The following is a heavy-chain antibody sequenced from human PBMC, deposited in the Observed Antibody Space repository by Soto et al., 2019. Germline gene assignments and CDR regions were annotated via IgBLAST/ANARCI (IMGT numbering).Heavy chain of an antibody. D-gene: IGHD3-3*01. CDR3: ALLEWLPNHDY. V-gene: IGHV1-46*01. CDR1: GYTFTSYY. Sequence: ASVMVSCQASGYTFTSYYMHWVRQAPGQGLEWMGIINPSGGSTSYAQKFQGRVTMTRDTSTSTVYMELSSLRSEDTAVYYCALLEWLPNHDYWGQGTLVTVSS. J-gene: IGHJ4*02. CDR2: INPSGGST.